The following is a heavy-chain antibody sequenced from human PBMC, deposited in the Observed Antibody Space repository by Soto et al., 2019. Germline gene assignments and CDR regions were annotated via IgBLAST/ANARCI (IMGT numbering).Heavy chain of an antibody. V-gene: IGHV4-39*01. Sequence: SETLSLTCTLSGASITSTTYFWAWIRQPPGKGLEWVGSIYYSGRTYYNPSLRSRVTISVDRSKNQFSLTMSSVTAADTAVYYCAKNLPRPGRFDYWGQGTSVTSPQ. CDR2: IYYSGRT. CDR1: GASITSTTYF. D-gene: IGHD2-2*01. J-gene: IGHJ4*02. CDR3: AKNLPRPGRFDY.